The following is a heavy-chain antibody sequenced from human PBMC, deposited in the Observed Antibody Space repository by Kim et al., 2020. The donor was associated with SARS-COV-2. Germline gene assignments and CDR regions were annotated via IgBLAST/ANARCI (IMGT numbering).Heavy chain of an antibody. J-gene: IGHJ4*02. Sequence: VSTNYAASVKGRFTISRDKSKNTLYLQMNSLRAEDTAVYYCAKGYGGNPQWGQGTLVTVSS. D-gene: IGHD2-15*01. V-gene: IGHV3-23*01. CDR2: VST. CDR3: AKGYGGNPQ.